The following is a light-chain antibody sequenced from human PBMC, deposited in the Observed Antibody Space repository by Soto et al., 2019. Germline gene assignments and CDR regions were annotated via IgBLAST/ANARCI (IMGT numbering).Light chain of an antibody. CDR2: DAS. J-gene: IGKJ5*01. V-gene: IGKV3-11*01. Sequence: ETVLTQSPATLSLSPGERATLSCRASQSVSNYLAWYQQKPGQAPRLLIYDASNRATGTPARFNGSGSGTDFTLTISSLEPEDFAVYYCLQRSNWPPITFGQGTRLEIK. CDR1: QSVSNY. CDR3: LQRSNWPPIT.